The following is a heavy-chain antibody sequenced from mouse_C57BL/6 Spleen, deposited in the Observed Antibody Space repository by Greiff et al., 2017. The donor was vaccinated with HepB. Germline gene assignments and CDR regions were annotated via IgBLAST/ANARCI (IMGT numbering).Heavy chain of an antibody. Sequence: VQLQQSGPELVKPGASVKISCKASGYTFTDYYINWVKQRPGQGLEWIGWIFPGSGSTYYNEKFKGKATLTVDKSSSTAYMLLSSLTSEDSAVYFCARSHIHYYGSSPTGYFDVWGTGTTVTVSS. J-gene: IGHJ1*03. CDR2: IFPGSGST. V-gene: IGHV1-75*01. CDR3: ARSHIHYYGSSPTGYFDV. CDR1: GYTFTDYY. D-gene: IGHD1-1*01.